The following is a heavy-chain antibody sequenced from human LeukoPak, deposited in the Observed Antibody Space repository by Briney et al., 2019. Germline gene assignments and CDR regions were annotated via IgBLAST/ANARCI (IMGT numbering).Heavy chain of an antibody. Sequence: GESLKISCKGSGYTFTTYWIGWVRQMPGKGLGWVGIIYPGDSDPRYSPSFQGQVTISVDKSISTAYLQWSSLKASDTAMYYCARRGSSWYVDYWGQGTLVTVSS. D-gene: IGHD6-13*01. CDR1: GYTFTTYW. V-gene: IGHV5-51*01. CDR2: IYPGDSDP. CDR3: ARRGSSWYVDY. J-gene: IGHJ4*02.